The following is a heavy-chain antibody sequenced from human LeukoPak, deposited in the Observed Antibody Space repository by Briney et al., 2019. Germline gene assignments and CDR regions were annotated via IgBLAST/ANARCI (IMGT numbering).Heavy chain of an antibody. V-gene: IGHV4-34*01. Sequence: SETLSLTXAVYGGSLSGYYWSWIRQPPGKGLEWIGEINHSGSTNYNPSLKSRVTISVDTSKNQFSLKLSSVTAADTAVYYCARLTGYSNYGRFDYWGQGTLVTVSS. CDR1: GGSLSGYY. J-gene: IGHJ4*02. D-gene: IGHD4-11*01. CDR2: INHSGST. CDR3: ARLTGYSNYGRFDY.